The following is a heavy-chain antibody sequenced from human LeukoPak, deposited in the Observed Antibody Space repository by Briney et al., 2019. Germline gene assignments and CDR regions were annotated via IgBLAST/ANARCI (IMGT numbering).Heavy chain of an antibody. CDR1: GYTFTSYD. V-gene: IGHV1-8*01. CDR3: ARGSDYGGNPYYYGMDV. Sequence: ASAKVSCKASGYTFTSYDISWVRQATGQGLEWMGWMNPNSGNTGYAQKFQGRVTMTRNTSINTAYMELSSLRSEDTAVYYCARGSDYGGNPYYYGMDVWGQGTTVTVSS. CDR2: MNPNSGNT. D-gene: IGHD4-23*01. J-gene: IGHJ6*02.